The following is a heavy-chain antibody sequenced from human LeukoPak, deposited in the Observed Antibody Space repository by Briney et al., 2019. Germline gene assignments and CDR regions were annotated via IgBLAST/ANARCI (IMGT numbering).Heavy chain of an antibody. CDR2: ISGSATCT. D-gene: IGHD1-26*01. Sequence: GGSLRLSCAASAFTFSTYAMSWVRQAPGKGLEWCSGISGSATCTYYADSVKGRFTISRDNSKNTLYLQMNSLRAEDTAVYYCAKAVVGATPNFDYWGQGTLVTVSS. CDR1: AFTFSTYA. J-gene: IGHJ4*02. CDR3: AKAVVGATPNFDY. V-gene: IGHV3-23*01.